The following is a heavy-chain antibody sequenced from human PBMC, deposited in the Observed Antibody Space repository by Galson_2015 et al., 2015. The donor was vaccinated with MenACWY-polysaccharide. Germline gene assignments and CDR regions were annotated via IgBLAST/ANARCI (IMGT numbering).Heavy chain of an antibody. CDR3: ARVRSTTTHFD. Sequence: SVKVCCKASGYIFTDHYMHWVRQAPGQGLEWMGWIHPNSGGTTYTQRFHGRVTMTRDTSISTAYMELSRLRSDDTAVYYCARVRSTTTHFDWGQGTLVTVSS. D-gene: IGHD1-1*01. V-gene: IGHV1-2*02. CDR1: GYIFTDHY. J-gene: IGHJ4*02. CDR2: IHPNSGGT.